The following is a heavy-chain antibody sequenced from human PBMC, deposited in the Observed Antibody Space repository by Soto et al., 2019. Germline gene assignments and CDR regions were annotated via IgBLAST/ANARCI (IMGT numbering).Heavy chain of an antibody. J-gene: IGHJ6*02. CDR1: GGSFSGYY. Sequence: PSETLSLTCAVYGGSFSGYYWSWIRQPPGKGLEWIGEINHSGSTNYNPSLKSRVTISVDTSKNQFSLKLSSVTAADTAVYYCARVTGRYYYGMDVWGQGTTVTVPS. V-gene: IGHV4-34*01. CDR2: INHSGST. CDR3: ARVTGRYYYGMDV.